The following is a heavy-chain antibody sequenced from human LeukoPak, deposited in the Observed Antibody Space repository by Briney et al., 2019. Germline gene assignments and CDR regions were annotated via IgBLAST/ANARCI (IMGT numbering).Heavy chain of an antibody. CDR1: GFTLRSNW. D-gene: IGHD6-19*01. CDR2: IKQDGSHK. Sequence: PGGSLRLSCAASGFTLRSNWMSWLRQPPGKGLEWVANIKQDGSHKNYADSVKGRFTISRDNAKNSLYLQMNSLRAEDTAVYYCARETPDSSGWDWGQGTLVTVSS. J-gene: IGHJ4*02. CDR3: ARETPDSSGWD. V-gene: IGHV3-7*01.